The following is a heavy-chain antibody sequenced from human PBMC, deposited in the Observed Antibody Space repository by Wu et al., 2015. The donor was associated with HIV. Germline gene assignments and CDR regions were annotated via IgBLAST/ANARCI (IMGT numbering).Heavy chain of an antibody. J-gene: IGHJ5*02. Sequence: QVQLVQSGAEVKKPGASVKVSCKASGYRFTGYYVHWVRQAPGEGLEWMGWINPNDGNTVYSQKYQGRVSMTWDMSVYTAYMEMSRLTSDDTAIYYCASYDYGDYRNWFDPVGPGNPGHRLL. CDR2: INPNDGNT. CDR1: GYRFTGYY. V-gene: IGHV1-2*02. D-gene: IGHD4-17*01. CDR3: ASYDYGDYRNWFDP.